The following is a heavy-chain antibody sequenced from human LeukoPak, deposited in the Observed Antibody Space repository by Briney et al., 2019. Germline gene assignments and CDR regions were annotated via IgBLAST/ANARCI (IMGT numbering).Heavy chain of an antibody. Sequence: SVKVSCKASGGTFSSYAISWVRQAPGQGLEWMGGIIPIFGTANYAQKFQGRVTITTDESTSTAYMELSSLRSEDTAVYYCASQQQLAGRFDPWDQGTLVTVSS. CDR3: ASQQQLAGRFDP. CDR1: GGTFSSYA. CDR2: IIPIFGTA. V-gene: IGHV1-69*05. D-gene: IGHD6-6*01. J-gene: IGHJ5*02.